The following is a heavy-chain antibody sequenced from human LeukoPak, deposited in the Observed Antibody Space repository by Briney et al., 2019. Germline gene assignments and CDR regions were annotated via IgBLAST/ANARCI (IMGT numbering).Heavy chain of an antibody. CDR2: IYYSGNT. V-gene: IGHV4-39*02. Sequence: SETLSLTCTVSGGSISSSSYYWGWIRQPPGKGLEWIVSIYYSGNTYYSPSLKSRVTISVDTSRNQFSLKLTSVTAADTAVYYCAREGTLSSSWYRFDYWGQGTLVTVSS. CDR3: AREGTLSSSWYRFDY. J-gene: IGHJ4*02. D-gene: IGHD6-13*01. CDR1: GGSISSSSYY.